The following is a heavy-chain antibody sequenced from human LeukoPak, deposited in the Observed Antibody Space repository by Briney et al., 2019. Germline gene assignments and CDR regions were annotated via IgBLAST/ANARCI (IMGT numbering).Heavy chain of an antibody. J-gene: IGHJ4*02. D-gene: IGHD3-10*01. CDR1: GFTFSSYW. Sequence: GGSLRLSCAASGFTFSSYWMHWVRQAPGKGLVWVSRIDGDGSSTMYADSVKGRFTISRDSAKNTVYLQMKSLRVEDTALYYCARGASIAGGFDGWGQGTLVTVSS. CDR3: ARGASIAGGFDG. CDR2: IDGDGSST. V-gene: IGHV3-74*03.